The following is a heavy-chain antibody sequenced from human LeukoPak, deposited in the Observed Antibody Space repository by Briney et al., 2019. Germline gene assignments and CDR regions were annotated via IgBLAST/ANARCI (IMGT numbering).Heavy chain of an antibody. CDR2: IAHDGGNK. CDR1: GFTFSSYD. CDR3: YNFDSRTPFDY. D-gene: IGHD3-22*01. Sequence: PGRSLRLSCAASGFTFSSYDLHWVRQAPGKGLEWVAVIAHDGGNKYYADSVKGRFTISRDNSKNTLYLQMNSLRAEDTAVYYCYNFDSRTPFDYWGQGTLVTVSS. J-gene: IGHJ4*02. V-gene: IGHV3-30*03.